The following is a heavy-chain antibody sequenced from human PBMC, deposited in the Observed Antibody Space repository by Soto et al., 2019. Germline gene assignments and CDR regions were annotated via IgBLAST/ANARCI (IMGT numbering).Heavy chain of an antibody. J-gene: IGHJ4*02. CDR1: GFTFSSYA. CDR2: ISDSGGST. V-gene: IGHV3-23*01. Sequence: EVQLLESGGGLVQPGGSLRLSCAASGFTFSSYAMSWVRQAPGRGLEWVSAISDSGGSTYYADSVKGRLTVSRDNSKNTLYLQMNSLRAEDTAVYYCAKGVVRGVIHREYYFDYWGQGTLVTVSS. D-gene: IGHD3-10*01. CDR3: AKGVVRGVIHREYYFDY.